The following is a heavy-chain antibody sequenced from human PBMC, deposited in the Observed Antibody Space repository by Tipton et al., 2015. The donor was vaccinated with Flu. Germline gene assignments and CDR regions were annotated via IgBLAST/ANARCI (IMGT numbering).Heavy chain of an antibody. Sequence: SLRLSCAASGFIFSSYAMNWVRQAPGKGLEWVSGISGGGDTTYYADSVKGRFTISRDNSKNTLSLQMNSLRAEDMAVYYCAKSNWNKGGWFDSWGQGTLVTVSS. V-gene: IGHV3-23*01. CDR2: ISGGGDTT. D-gene: IGHD1/OR15-1a*01. CDR3: AKSNWNKGGWFDS. CDR1: GFIFSSYA. J-gene: IGHJ5*01.